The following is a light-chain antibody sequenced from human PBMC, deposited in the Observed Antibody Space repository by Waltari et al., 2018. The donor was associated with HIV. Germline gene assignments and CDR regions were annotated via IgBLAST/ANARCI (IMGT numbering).Light chain of an antibody. V-gene: IGLV1-44*01. CDR3: AASDDSLSGWL. J-gene: IGLJ3*02. CDR1: SSNIGDTT. CDR2: TNT. Sequence: QSVLTQPPSASGTPGQRVTISCSGSSSNIGDTTVNWYQHLPGTAPKLLIYTNTQRPSGVPDRFSGSKSGTSASLAISGLRAEDEADYFCAASDDSLSGWLFGGGTKLTVL.